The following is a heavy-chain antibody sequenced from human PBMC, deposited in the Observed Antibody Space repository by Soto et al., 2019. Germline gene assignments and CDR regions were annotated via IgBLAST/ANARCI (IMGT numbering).Heavy chain of an antibody. D-gene: IGHD2-21*02. CDR1: GGTFSSYA. Sequence: SVKVSCKASGGTFSSYAISWVRQAPGQGLEWMGGIIPIFGTANYAQKFQGRVTITADESTSTAYMELSSLRSEDTAVYYCARNRPGGNSAYFDYWGQGTLVTVSS. CDR3: ARNRPGGNSAYFDY. J-gene: IGHJ4*02. CDR2: IIPIFGTA. V-gene: IGHV1-69*13.